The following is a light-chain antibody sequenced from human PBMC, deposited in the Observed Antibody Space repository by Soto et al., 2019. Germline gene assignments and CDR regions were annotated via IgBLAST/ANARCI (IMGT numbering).Light chain of an antibody. CDR2: AAS. J-gene: IGKJ2*01. Sequence: DIQMTQSPSSLSASVGDRVTITCRASQSIRNSLNWYQQKPGKAPDLLIYAASNLQSGVPSRFTGSGSGTDFTLTISSLQPEDFTTYYCQQSYSSPQMYTFGQGTKLEIK. CDR1: QSIRNS. CDR3: QQSYSSPQMYT. V-gene: IGKV1-39*01.